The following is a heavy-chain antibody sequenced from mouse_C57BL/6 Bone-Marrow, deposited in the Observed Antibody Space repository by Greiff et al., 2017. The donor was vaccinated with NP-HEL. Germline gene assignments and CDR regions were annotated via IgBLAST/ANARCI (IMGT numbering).Heavy chain of an antibody. V-gene: IGHV5-12*01. D-gene: IGHD2-3*01. CDR1: GFTFSDYY. CDR3: ARRPMRLDDAMDY. J-gene: IGHJ4*01. CDR2: ISNGGGST. Sequence: EVKLVESGGGLVQPGGSLKLSCAASGFTFSDYYMYWVRQTPEKRLEWVAYISNGGGSTYYPDTVKGRFTISSDNAKNTLYLQMSRLKSEDTAMYYCARRPMRLDDAMDYWGQGTSVTVSS.